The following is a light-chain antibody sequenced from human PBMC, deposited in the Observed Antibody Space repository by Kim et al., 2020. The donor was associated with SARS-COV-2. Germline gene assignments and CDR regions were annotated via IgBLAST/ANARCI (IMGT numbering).Light chain of an antibody. Sequence: EIVMTQSPATLSVSPGDRATLSCRASQSVSSNLAWYQQKPGQAPRLLIYGASTRATGFPARFSGSGSGTEFTLTISSLQSEDFAVYYCQQYSNWPRTFGQGTKLEI. CDR3: QQYSNWPRT. CDR1: QSVSSN. V-gene: IGKV3-15*01. J-gene: IGKJ2*01. CDR2: GAS.